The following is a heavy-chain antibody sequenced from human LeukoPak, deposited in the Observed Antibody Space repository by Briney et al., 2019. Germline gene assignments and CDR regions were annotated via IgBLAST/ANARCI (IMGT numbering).Heavy chain of an antibody. CDR3: VRDRELGS. J-gene: IGHJ5*02. V-gene: IGHV4-34*01. CDR1: GGSFSGYY. D-gene: IGHD3-10*01. Sequence: SETLSLTCAVYGGSFSGYYWSWIRQPPGKGLEWIGEINHSGSTNYNPSLKSRVTISVDTSKNQFSLKLTSVTAADTAVYYCVRDRELGSWGQGTLVTVSS. CDR2: INHSGST.